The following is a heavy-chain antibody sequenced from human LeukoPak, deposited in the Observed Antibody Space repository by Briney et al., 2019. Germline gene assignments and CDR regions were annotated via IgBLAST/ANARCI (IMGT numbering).Heavy chain of an antibody. J-gene: IGHJ4*02. V-gene: IGHV4-59*08. CDR3: ARGYNSGWYAY. CDR1: GGSLTNYY. Sequence: SETLSLTCTVSGGSLTNYYWNWIRQLPGKGLEWIGYINYSGTTNYNPSLKSRVTISVDTSKNQFSLKVNSVTAADTAVYYCARGYNSGWYAYWGQGTLVTVSS. CDR2: INYSGTT. D-gene: IGHD6-19*01.